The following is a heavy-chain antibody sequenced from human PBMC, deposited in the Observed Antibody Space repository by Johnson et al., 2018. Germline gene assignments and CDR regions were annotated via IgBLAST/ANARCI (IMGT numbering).Heavy chain of an antibody. D-gene: IGHD4-11*01. V-gene: IGHV3-73*02. Sequence: VQLQESGGGLVQPGGSLKLSCAGSGFTFSVSAMHWVRQASGKGLEWVGHITSKDKNYATEYAESLKGRFTISRVASKSTAYLQMKSLKTEDTAVYYCSRRRNYSLGMDGGGQGTRVTVSS. CDR3: SRRRNYSLGMDG. CDR2: ITSKDKNYAT. CDR1: GFTFSVSA. J-gene: IGHJ6*02.